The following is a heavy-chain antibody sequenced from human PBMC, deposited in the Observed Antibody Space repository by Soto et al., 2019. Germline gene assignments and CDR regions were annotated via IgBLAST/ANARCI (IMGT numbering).Heavy chain of an antibody. J-gene: IGHJ3*01. CDR3: AKDRRGGEYPAFDL. CDR1: GFSVSDYD. Sequence: EVQLLESGGGLVQPGGFLRLTCAASGFSVSDYDMGWVRQAPGKGLEWVSLIRGDGGATYYAASVECRLTTSRDTSENTVYLDMNYLRAKDTALYYCAKDRRGGEYPAFDLWGQGTMVTVSS. V-gene: IGHV3-23*01. CDR2: IRGDGGAT. D-gene: IGHD2-21*01.